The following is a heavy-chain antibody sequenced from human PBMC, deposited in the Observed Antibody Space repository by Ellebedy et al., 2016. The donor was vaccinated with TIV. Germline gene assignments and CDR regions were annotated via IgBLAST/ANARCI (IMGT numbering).Heavy chain of an antibody. D-gene: IGHD2-8*01. V-gene: IGHV3-66*01. Sequence: GESLKISCAASGFTVSNNYMSWFRQAPGTGLDWVSLIYSGGNTHYADSVKGRFTISRDSSDNTVYLQMNSLRVEDTAVYYCATGYAQNGQWGQGTLVTVSA. CDR1: GFTVSNNY. CDR3: ATGYAQNGQ. J-gene: IGHJ4*02. CDR2: IYSGGNT.